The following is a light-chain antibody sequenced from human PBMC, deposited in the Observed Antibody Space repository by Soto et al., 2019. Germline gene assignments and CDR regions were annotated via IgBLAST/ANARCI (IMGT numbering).Light chain of an antibody. CDR1: ASDIGGYTF. Sequence: QSVLTQPPSASGSPGQSVAISCTGTASDIGGYTFVSWYQQHPGKAPKLLIYDVNKRPSGVPDRFSGSKSGNTASLTVSGLQAKDEADYYCSAHGGTNPYVFGTGTKLTVL. CDR3: SAHGGTNPYV. J-gene: IGLJ1*01. CDR2: DVN. V-gene: IGLV2-8*01.